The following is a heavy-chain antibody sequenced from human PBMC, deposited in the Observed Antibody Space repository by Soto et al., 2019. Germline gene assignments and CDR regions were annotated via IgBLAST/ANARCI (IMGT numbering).Heavy chain of an antibody. Sequence: PSETLSLTCTVSGGSISSYYWSWIRQPPGKGLEWIGYIYYSGSTNYNPSLKSRVTISVDTSKNQFSLKLSSVTAADTAVYYCARDADTAMVFDYWGQGTLATVSS. CDR3: ARDADTAMVFDY. CDR1: GGSISSYY. J-gene: IGHJ4*02. CDR2: IYYSGST. D-gene: IGHD5-18*01. V-gene: IGHV4-59*01.